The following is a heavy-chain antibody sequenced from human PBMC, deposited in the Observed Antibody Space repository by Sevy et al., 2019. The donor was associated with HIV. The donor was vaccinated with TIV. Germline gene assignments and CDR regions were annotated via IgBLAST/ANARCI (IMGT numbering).Heavy chain of an antibody. CDR1: GFTFSNYA. Sequence: GGSLRLSCAASGFTFSNYAMTWVRQAPGKGLDWVSSISGSGGNTYYADSVKGRFTISRDNSKNMLYLQMNSLRAEDTAIYYCVRTVAADYWGPGTLVTVSS. J-gene: IGHJ4*02. D-gene: IGHD6-19*01. CDR3: VRTVAADY. V-gene: IGHV3-23*01. CDR2: ISGSGGNT.